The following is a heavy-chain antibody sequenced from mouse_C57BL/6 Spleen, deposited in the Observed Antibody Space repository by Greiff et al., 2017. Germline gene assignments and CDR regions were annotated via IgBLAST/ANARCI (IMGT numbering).Heavy chain of an antibody. CDR2: IYPRSGNT. Sequence: QVQLKQSGAELARPGASVKLSCKASGYTFTSYGISWVKQRTGQGLEWIGEIYPRSGNTYYNEKFQGKATLTADKSSSTAYMELRSLTSEDSAVYFCARTYGSSSYCFDYWGQGTTLTVSA. CDR1: GYTFTSYG. J-gene: IGHJ2*01. V-gene: IGHV1-81*01. D-gene: IGHD1-1*01. CDR3: ARTYGSSSYCFDY.